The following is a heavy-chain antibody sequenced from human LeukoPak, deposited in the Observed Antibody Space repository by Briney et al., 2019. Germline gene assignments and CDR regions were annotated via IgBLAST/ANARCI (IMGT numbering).Heavy chain of an antibody. CDR3: ARHSRIFGVIDY. V-gene: IGHV4-39*01. D-gene: IGHD3-3*02. CDR1: GGSISSSSYY. CDR2: IYYSGTT. J-gene: IGHJ4*02. Sequence: SETLSLTCTVSGGSISSSSYYWGWIRQPPGKGLEGIGSIYYSGTTYYNPSLKSRVTISVDTSKNQFSLKLSSVTAADTAVYYCARHSRIFGVIDYWGQGTLVTVSS.